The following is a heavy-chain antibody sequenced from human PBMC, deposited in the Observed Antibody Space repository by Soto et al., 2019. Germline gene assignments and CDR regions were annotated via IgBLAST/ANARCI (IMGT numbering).Heavy chain of an antibody. CDR2: IIPLYGTV. D-gene: IGHD3-10*01. Sequence: QDHLAQSGAEVRQPGSSVTVSCKASGGTFNNYGISWVRQAPGQGLDWRGVIIPLYGTVTYAQKFQGRASMTAYKSTNTAYMDLSSLRSDDTAVYYCARVRVIRGTMQSHFGPWGKGTLVPASS. J-gene: IGHJ5*02. CDR1: GGTFNNYG. V-gene: IGHV1-69*06. CDR3: ARVRVIRGTMQSHFGP.